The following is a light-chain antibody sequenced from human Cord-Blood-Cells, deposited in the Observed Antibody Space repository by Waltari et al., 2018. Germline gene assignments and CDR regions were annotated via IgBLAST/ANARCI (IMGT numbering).Light chain of an antibody. CDR1: QSVSSSY. CDR2: GAS. Sequence: IVLTQSPGTLSLSPGERATLSCRASQSVSSSYLAWYQQKPGQAPRLLIYGASSRATGIPDRFSGSGSGTDFTLTISRLEPEDFAVYYCQQYGSSLFTFGPGTKADIK. V-gene: IGKV3-20*01. CDR3: QQYGSSLFT. J-gene: IGKJ3*01.